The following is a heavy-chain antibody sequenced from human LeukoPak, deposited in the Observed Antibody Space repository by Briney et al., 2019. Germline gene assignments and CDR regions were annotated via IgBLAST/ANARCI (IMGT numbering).Heavy chain of an antibody. CDR3: ARLYYDSSGHDY. CDR1: GYSISSDYY. V-gene: IGHV4-38-2*02. D-gene: IGHD3-22*01. J-gene: IGHJ4*02. CDR2: IYHSGST. Sequence: SETLSLTCTVSGYSISSDYYWGWIRQPPGKGLEWIGSIYHSGSTYYNPSLKSRVTISVDTSKNQFSLKLRSVTAADTAVYYCARLYYDSSGHDYWGQGTLVTVSS.